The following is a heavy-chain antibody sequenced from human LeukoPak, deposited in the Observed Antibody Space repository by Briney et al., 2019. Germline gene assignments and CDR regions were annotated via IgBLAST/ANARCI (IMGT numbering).Heavy chain of an antibody. D-gene: IGHD3-9*01. V-gene: IGHV3-23*01. J-gene: IGHJ2*01. CDR3: AKVTGYWYFDL. CDR1: GFTFSSYD. Sequence: GGSPRLSCAASGFTFSSYDMSWVRQAPGKGLEWVLANSGSGGTTYADSVKGRFTISRDNSKNTLYLQMNSLRAEDTALYYCAKVTGYWYFDLWGRGTLVTVSS. CDR2: NSGSGGTT.